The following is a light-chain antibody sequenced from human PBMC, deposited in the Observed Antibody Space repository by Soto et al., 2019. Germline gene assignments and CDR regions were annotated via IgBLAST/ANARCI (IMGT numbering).Light chain of an antibody. CDR1: RASIGSNT. Sequence: QSVLTQPPSASGTPGQRVTISCSGSRASIGSNTVTWYQHLPGAAPKLLVYNNNQRPSGVPARFSGSKSDTSASLAISVLQFEDEAVYYCAAWDDSLSGPVFGGGTKLTVL. J-gene: IGLJ3*02. CDR3: AAWDDSLSGPV. V-gene: IGLV1-44*01. CDR2: NNN.